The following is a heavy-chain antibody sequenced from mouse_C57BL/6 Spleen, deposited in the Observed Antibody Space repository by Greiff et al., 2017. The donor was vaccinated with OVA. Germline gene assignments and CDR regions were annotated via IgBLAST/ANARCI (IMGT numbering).Heavy chain of an antibody. J-gene: IGHJ4*01. CDR2: IYPGSGST. V-gene: IGHV1-55*01. Sequence: VQLQQPGAELVKPGASVKMSCKASGYTFTSYWITWVKQRPGQGLEWIGDIYPGSGSTNYNEKFKSKATLTVDTSSSTAYMQLSSLTSEYSAVYYCARYGYHFYYAMDYWGQGTSVTVSS. CDR3: ARYGYHFYYAMDY. CDR1: GYTFTSYW. D-gene: IGHD2-2*01.